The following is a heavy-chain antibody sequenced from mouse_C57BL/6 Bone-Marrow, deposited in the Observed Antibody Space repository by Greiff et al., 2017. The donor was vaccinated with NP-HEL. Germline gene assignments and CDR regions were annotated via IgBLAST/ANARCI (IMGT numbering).Heavy chain of an antibody. J-gene: IGHJ4*01. V-gene: IGHV14-3*01. CDR3: ARGNYYGSSYGYYAMDY. Sequence: EVQLQQSVAELVRPGASVKLSCTASGFNIKNTYMHWVKQRPEQGLEWIGRIDPANGNTKYAPKFQGKATITADTSSNTAYLQLSSLTSEDTAIYYCARGNYYGSSYGYYAMDYWGQGTSVTVSS. CDR2: IDPANGNT. D-gene: IGHD1-1*01. CDR1: GFNIKNTY.